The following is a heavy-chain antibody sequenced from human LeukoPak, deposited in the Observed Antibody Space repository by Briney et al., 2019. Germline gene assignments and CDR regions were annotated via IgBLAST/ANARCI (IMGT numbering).Heavy chain of an antibody. Sequence: GGSLRLSCAASEFTFSSYEMTWVRQAPGKGLEWVSYISSSGNSIYYAASVKGRFTISRDNAKNSLYLQMNNLRAEDTAVYFCAREIGLRIDFWGQGTLVTVSS. CDR2: ISSSGNSI. CDR1: EFTFSSYE. CDR3: AREIGLRIDF. V-gene: IGHV3-48*03. J-gene: IGHJ4*02. D-gene: IGHD5/OR15-5a*01.